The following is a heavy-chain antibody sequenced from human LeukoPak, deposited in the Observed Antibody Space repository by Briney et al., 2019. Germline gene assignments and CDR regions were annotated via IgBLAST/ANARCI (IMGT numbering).Heavy chain of an antibody. J-gene: IGHJ4*02. CDR1: GGSISSYY. CDR3: ARQFFGRHFDN. CDR2: IYYSGST. D-gene: IGHD3-10*01. Sequence: SETLSLTCTVSGGSISSYYWSWIRQPPGKGLEWIGYIYYSGSTNYKPSLKSRVTISVDTSKNQFSLKLSSVTAADTAVYYCARQFFGRHFDNWGQGTLVTVSS. V-gene: IGHV4-59*08.